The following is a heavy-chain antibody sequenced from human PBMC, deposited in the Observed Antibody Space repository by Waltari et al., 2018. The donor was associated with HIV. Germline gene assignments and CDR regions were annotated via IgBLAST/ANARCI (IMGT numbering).Heavy chain of an antibody. CDR1: GFTFSSYE. Sequence: EVQLVESGGGLVQPGGSLRLSCAASGFTFSSYEMNWVRRAPGKGLGWFSYISSSGSTIYYADSVKCRFTISRDNAKNSLYLQMNSLRAEDTAVYYCLIVATPFDYWGQGTLVTVSS. J-gene: IGHJ4*02. V-gene: IGHV3-48*03. CDR2: ISSSGSTI. D-gene: IGHD5-12*01. CDR3: LIVATPFDY.